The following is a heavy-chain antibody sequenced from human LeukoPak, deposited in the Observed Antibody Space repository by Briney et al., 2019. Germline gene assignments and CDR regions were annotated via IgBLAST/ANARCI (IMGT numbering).Heavy chain of an antibody. D-gene: IGHD3-10*01. CDR2: IKEDGSEI. Sequence: PGGSLRLSCAASGFNFSTYWMTWVRQVLGKGLEWVANIKEDGSEIYYVDAVKGRFSISRDNAKTSLYLQMNNLSVADTAAYYCVTDQTGRHPYFFDYWGQGTLVTVSS. J-gene: IGHJ4*02. V-gene: IGHV3-7*01. CDR1: GFNFSTYW. CDR3: VTDQTGRHPYFFDY.